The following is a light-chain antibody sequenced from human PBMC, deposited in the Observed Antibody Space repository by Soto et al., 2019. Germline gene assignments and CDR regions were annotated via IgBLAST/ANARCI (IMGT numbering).Light chain of an antibody. Sequence: EIVMTQSPATLSVSPGERATLSCRASQSVSSNLAWYQQKPGQAPRLLIYGASTRATGIPARFSGSGSWTEFTLTISSLQSEDFAVYYCQHYNNWPTWTFGQGTKVEIK. J-gene: IGKJ1*01. V-gene: IGKV3-15*01. CDR1: QSVSSN. CDR3: QHYNNWPTWT. CDR2: GAS.